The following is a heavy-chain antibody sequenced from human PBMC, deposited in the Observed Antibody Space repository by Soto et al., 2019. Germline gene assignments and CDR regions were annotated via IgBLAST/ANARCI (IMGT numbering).Heavy chain of an antibody. Sequence: QVQLVESGGGVVQPGRSLRLSCAPSGFTFSSYGMHWARQAPGKGLEWVAVIWYDGSNKVYADSVKGRFTISRDNSKNTLYLQMNSVRAEDTAVYYCARDLSGDYGALDTWGQGTMVTVTS. V-gene: IGHV3-33*01. CDR3: ARDLSGDYGALDT. CDR2: IWYDGSNK. D-gene: IGHD4-17*01. CDR1: GFTFSSYG. J-gene: IGHJ3*02.